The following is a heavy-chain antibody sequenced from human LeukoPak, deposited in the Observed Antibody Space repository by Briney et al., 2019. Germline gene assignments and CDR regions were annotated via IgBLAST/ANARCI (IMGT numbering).Heavy chain of an antibody. V-gene: IGHV3-23*01. CDR2: ISGDDGST. D-gene: IGHD3-22*01. CDR3: AKDISSGYYFDY. CDR1: GFTFSSYG. Sequence: QPGGSLRLSCAASGFTFSSYGMSWVRQAPGRGLEWIAAISGDDGSTYHIDSVKGRFTISRDNSKNTLYLQMNRLRAEDTALYYCAKDISSGYYFDYWGQGTLVTVSS. J-gene: IGHJ4*02.